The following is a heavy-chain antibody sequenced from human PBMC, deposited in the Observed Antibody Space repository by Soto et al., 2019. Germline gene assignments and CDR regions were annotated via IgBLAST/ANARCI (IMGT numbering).Heavy chain of an antibody. CDR3: ARLGGYYQALDS. CDR1: GGSINNYY. V-gene: IGHV4-59*08. J-gene: IGHJ4*02. CDR2: IYYAGTT. D-gene: IGHD3-22*01. Sequence: QVQLQESGPGLVKPSETLLLTCTVSGGSINNYYWSWIRQPPGKGLEFIGYIYYAGTTTYNPSLKSRVXTXVXXSKHQFSLKLSSVTAADTAVYYCARLGGYYQALDSWGQGTLLTVSS.